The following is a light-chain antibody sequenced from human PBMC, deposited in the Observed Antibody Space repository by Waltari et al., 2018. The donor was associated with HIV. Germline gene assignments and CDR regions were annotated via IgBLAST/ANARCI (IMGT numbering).Light chain of an antibody. V-gene: IGLV1-47*01. CDR3: AAWDDSLSAPV. J-gene: IGLJ3*02. CDR2: RNN. Sequence: QSVLTQPPSASGTPGQRVTISCSGSSSNIGSNSVYCYQQLPGTTPKLLIYRNNQRPSGVPDRFSGSKSGTSTSLAISGLRSEDEADDYCAAWDDSLSAPVFGGGTKLTVL. CDR1: SSNIGSNS.